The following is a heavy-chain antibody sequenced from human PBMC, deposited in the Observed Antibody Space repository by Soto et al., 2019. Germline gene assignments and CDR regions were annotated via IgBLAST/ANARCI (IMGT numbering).Heavy chain of an antibody. CDR2: IIPIFGTA. J-gene: IGHJ6*02. Sequence: GASVKVSCKASGGTFSSYAISWVRQAPGQGREWMGGIIPIFGTANYAQKFQGRVTITADESTSTAYMELSSLRSEDTAVYYCARDAPGITIFGVVHRYYYGMDVWGQGXTVTVSS. CDR3: ARDAPGITIFGVVHRYYYGMDV. V-gene: IGHV1-69*13. CDR1: GGTFSSYA. D-gene: IGHD3-3*01.